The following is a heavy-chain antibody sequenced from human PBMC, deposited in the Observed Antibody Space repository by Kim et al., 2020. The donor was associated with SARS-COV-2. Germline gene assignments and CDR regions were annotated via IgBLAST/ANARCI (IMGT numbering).Heavy chain of an antibody. Sequence: NPSLKSRVTISVDTSKNQFSLKLSSVTAADTAVYYCARVEGVAATTPFDYWGQGTLVTVSS. D-gene: IGHD1-26*01. CDR3: ARVEGVAATTPFDY. J-gene: IGHJ4*02. V-gene: IGHV4-59*01.